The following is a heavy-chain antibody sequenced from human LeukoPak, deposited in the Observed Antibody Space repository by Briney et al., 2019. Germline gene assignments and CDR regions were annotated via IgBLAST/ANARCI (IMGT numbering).Heavy chain of an antibody. CDR2: IYGNNDK. Sequence: SGPTLLKPTQTLTPTCTFSAFSLTTDAEVVGWVRQPPGKAPESLTFIYGNNDKRYSPSPNSRLTITKDPSKNQVVLTMTDMASVDTATHVHRTTVTSVDDWGQGTLVTVSS. CDR3: RTTVTSVDD. CDR1: AFSLTTDAEV. D-gene: IGHD4-17*01. J-gene: IGHJ4*02. V-gene: IGHV2-5*01.